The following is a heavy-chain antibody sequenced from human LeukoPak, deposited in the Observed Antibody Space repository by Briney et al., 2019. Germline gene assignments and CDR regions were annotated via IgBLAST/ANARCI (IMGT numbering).Heavy chain of an antibody. CDR1: GYYNSSGYY. Sequence: PSETLSLTCAVSGYYNSSGYYWGWIRQPPGKGLEWIGSIYHSGSTYYNPSLKSRVTISVDTSKNQFSLKLSSVAAADTVLYYCAVYSSSWFDAFDIWGQGTMVTVSS. J-gene: IGHJ3*02. V-gene: IGHV4-38-2*01. CDR3: AVYSSSWFDAFDI. CDR2: IYHSGST. D-gene: IGHD6-13*01.